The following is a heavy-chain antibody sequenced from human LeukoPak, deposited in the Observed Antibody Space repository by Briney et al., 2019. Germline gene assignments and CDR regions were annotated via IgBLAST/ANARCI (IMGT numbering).Heavy chain of an antibody. CDR1: GFTFSNYA. CDR2: ISSSSSTI. J-gene: IGHJ4*02. CDR3: ARAESVDCGGDCYFDY. Sequence: GGSLRLSCAASGFTFSNYAMNWVRQAPGKGLEWVSYISSSSSTIYYADSVKGRFTISRDNAKNSLYLQMNSLRDEDTAVYYCARAESVDCGGDCYFDYWGQGTLVSVSS. D-gene: IGHD2-21*02. V-gene: IGHV3-48*02.